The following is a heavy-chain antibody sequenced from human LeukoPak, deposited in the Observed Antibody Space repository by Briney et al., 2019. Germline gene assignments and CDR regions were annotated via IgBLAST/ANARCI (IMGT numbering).Heavy chain of an antibody. D-gene: IGHD3-22*01. V-gene: IGHV3-23*01. J-gene: IGHJ4*02. Sequence: GGSLRLSCAASGFTFSDYYMSWIRQAPGKGLEWVSTISNSGGSTYYADSMKGRFTISRDNSKNTLHLQMNSLRAEDTAVYYCAKGANSGYYLKPIDYWGQGTLVTVSS. CDR2: ISNSGGST. CDR1: GFTFSDYY. CDR3: AKGANSGYYLKPIDY.